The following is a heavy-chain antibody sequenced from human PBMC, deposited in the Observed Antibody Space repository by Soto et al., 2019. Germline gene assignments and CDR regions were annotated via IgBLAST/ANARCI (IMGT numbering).Heavy chain of an antibody. CDR1: VYSFTNYG. CDR2: ISAFNGNT. J-gene: IGHJ6*03. CDR3: ARDRGVAPPVAGNTHYYYYMDV. D-gene: IGHD6-19*01. V-gene: IGHV1-18*01. Sequence: ASVKVSCKASVYSFTNYGITWVRQAPGQGLEWMGWISAFNGNTHYAQKLQGRVTMTTDASTSTAYMQLRSLRSDDTAVYYCARDRGVAPPVAGNTHYYYYMDVWGKGTTVTVSS.